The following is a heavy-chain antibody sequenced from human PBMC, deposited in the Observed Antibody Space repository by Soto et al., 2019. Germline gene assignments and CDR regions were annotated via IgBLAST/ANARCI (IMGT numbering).Heavy chain of an antibody. CDR1: GFSFSSYG. CDR3: AREYCRSTSCLNWFDP. D-gene: IGHD2-2*01. J-gene: IGHJ5*02. CDR2: ISSSSTI. V-gene: IGHV3-48*01. Sequence: GGSLRLSCAASGFSFSSYGMHWFRQAPGKGLEWVSYISSSSTIYYADSVKGRFTISRDNAKNSLYLQMNSLRAEDTAVYYCAREYCRSTSCLNWFDPWGQGTLVTVSS.